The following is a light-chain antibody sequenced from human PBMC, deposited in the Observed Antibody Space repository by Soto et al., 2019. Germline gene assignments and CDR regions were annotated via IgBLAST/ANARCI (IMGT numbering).Light chain of an antibody. Sequence: MKQSPATVSVTPGEREALHCRVSQNIASNLAWYQQKPGQAPRLLRYSASTRATGIPARFSGSGSGTEFTLTISSLQSEDFAVYYCQQFNNWPPITFAQGTRLEI. CDR2: SAS. V-gene: IGKV3-15*01. CDR3: QQFNNWPPIT. J-gene: IGKJ5*01. CDR1: QNIASN.